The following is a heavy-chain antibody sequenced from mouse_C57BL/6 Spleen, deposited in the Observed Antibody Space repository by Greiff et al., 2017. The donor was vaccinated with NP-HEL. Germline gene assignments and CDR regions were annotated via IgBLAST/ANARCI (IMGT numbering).Heavy chain of an antibody. CDR1: GYSFTDYN. V-gene: IGHV1-39*01. J-gene: IGHJ4*01. CDR2: INPNYGTT. Sequence: EVKLVESGPELVKPGASVKISCKASGYSFTDYNMNWVKQSNGKSLEWIGVINPNYGTTSYNQKFKGKATLTVDQSSSTAYMQLNSLTSEDSAVYYCAREGDSNDAMDYWGQGTSVTVSS. D-gene: IGHD2-5*01. CDR3: AREGDSNDAMDY.